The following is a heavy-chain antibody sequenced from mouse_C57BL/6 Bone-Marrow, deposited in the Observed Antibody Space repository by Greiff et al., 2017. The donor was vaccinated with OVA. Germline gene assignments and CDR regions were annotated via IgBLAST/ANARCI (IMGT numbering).Heavy chain of an antibody. D-gene: IGHD1-1*01. Sequence: VQLQQPGAELVRPGTSVKLSCKASGYTFTSYWMHWVKQRPGQGLEWIRVIDPSDSYTNYNQKFKGKATLTVDTSSSTAYMQLSSLTSEDSAVYYCASHYYGSSFWGQGTTLTVSS. CDR2: IDPSDSYT. V-gene: IGHV1-59*01. CDR1: GYTFTSYW. J-gene: IGHJ2*01. CDR3: ASHYYGSSF.